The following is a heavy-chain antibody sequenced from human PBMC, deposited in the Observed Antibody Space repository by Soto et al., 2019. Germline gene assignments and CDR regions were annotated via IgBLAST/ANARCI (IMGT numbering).Heavy chain of an antibody. CDR1: GFTFSSYA. V-gene: IGHV3-23*01. CDR3: AKGQGGYSYGYRSYYFDY. D-gene: IGHD5-18*01. Sequence: GGSLRLSCAASGFTFSSYAMSWVRQAPGKGLEWVSAISGSGGSTYYADSVKGRFTISRDNSKNTLYLQMNSLRAEDTAVYYCAKGQGGYSYGYRSYYFDYWGQGTLVTVSS. CDR2: ISGSGGST. J-gene: IGHJ4*02.